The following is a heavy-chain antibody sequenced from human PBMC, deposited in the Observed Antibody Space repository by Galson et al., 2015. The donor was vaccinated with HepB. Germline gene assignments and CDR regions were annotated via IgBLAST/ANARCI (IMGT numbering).Heavy chain of an antibody. CDR3: ASVVGTIYYYGMDV. CDR2: TYYRSRWYN. CDR1: GDSVSSNSAA. V-gene: IGHV6-1*01. Sequence: CAISGDSVSSNSAAWNRIRQSPSRGLEWLGRTYYRSRWYNDYAESVRSRISINPDTSRNQFSLQLKSVTPEETAVYYCASVVGTIYYYGMDVWGQGTTVIVSS. D-gene: IGHD2-15*01. J-gene: IGHJ6*02.